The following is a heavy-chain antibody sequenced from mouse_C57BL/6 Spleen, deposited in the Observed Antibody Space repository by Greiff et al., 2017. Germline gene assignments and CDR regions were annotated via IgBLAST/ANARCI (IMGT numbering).Heavy chain of an antibody. Sequence: EVKLMESGEGLVKPEGSLKLSCAASGFTFSSYAMSWVRQTPEKRLEWVAYISSGGDYIYYADTVKGRFTISRDNARNTLYLQMSSLKSEDTAMYYCTRVDYGSSYGDYWGQGTSVTVSS. D-gene: IGHD1-1*01. J-gene: IGHJ4*01. CDR1: GFTFSSYA. CDR3: TRVDYGSSYGDY. V-gene: IGHV5-9-1*02. CDR2: ISSGGDYI.